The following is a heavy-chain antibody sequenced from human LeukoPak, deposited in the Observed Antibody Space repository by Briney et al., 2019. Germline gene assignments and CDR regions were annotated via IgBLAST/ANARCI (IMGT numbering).Heavy chain of an antibody. J-gene: IGHJ5*01. V-gene: IGHV1-18*01. D-gene: IGHD2-15*01. Sequence: ASVKVSCKASGYTFTSYGISWVRQAPGQGLEWMGWISAYNGNTNYAQKLQGRVTMTTDTSTSTAYMELRSLRSDDTAVYYCARHCSGGSCYLYNWFDYWGQGTLVTVSS. CDR3: ARHCSGGSCYLYNWFDY. CDR2: ISAYNGNT. CDR1: GYTFTSYG.